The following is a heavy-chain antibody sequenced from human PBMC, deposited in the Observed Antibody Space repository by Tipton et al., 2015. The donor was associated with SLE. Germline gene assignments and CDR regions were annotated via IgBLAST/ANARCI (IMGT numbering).Heavy chain of an antibody. Sequence: LRLSCTVSGGSITTYYWNWIRQPPGKGLEWIGYIYHSGDTKYNPSLKSRVTILVDTSKNQFSLKLTSVTATDTAVYYCARGMLTWRGAIIGVDVWGQGTTVNVSS. V-gene: IGHV4-59*08. CDR3: ARGMLTWRGAIIGVDV. CDR2: IYHSGDT. D-gene: IGHD2-8*01. J-gene: IGHJ6*02. CDR1: GGSITTYY.